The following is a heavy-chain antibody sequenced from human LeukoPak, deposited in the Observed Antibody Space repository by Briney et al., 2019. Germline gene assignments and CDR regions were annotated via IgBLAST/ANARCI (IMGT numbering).Heavy chain of an antibody. CDR3: ARHVDGGPAEYFRH. CDR1: GGSSSSGIYY. D-gene: IGHD4-23*01. J-gene: IGHJ1*01. CDR2: IYYRGNN. Sequence: SETPSLTCTGSGGSSSSGIYYWASIRHPPGKGLEWIVSIYYRGNNYYTQSLKSRVTLSVDTSKNQFSLNLSSVAAADTAVYYCARHVDGGPAEYFRHWGQGTLVTVSS. V-gene: IGHV4-39*01.